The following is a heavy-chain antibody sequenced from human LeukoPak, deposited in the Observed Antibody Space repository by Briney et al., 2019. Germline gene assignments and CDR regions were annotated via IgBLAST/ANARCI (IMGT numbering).Heavy chain of an antibody. V-gene: IGHV3-66*02. D-gene: IGHD2-21*01. Sequence: GSLRLSCAGSGFTVSSSYVSWVRQAPERGLEWVSVIYPDGSSYYPDSLKGRFTISRDNPKNPLYLQMNNLRAEDTAVYYCVRDFMGYCGAQCYSRWGKGTTVTVSS. CDR1: GFTVSSSY. CDR2: IYPDGSS. CDR3: VRDFMGYCGAQCYSR. J-gene: IGHJ6*04.